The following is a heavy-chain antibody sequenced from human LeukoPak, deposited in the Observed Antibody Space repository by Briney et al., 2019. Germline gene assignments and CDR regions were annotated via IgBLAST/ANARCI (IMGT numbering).Heavy chain of an antibody. J-gene: IGHJ3*02. CDR2: ISSSGSTI. Sequence: QPGGSLRLSCAASGFTFSSYAMNWVRQAPGKGLEWVSYISSSGSTIYYADSVKGRFTISRDNPKNSLYLQMNSLRAEDTAVYYCARGSHILRSGGRSAFDIWGQGTMVTVSS. D-gene: IGHD3-9*01. CDR3: ARGSHILRSGGRSAFDI. CDR1: GFTFSSYA. V-gene: IGHV3-48*03.